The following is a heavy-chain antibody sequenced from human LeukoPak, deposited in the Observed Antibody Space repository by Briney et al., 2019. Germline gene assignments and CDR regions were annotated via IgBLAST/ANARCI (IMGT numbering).Heavy chain of an antibody. CDR1: GFTFSSYA. Sequence: PGGSLRLSCAASGFTFSSYAMHWVRQAPGKGLEWAGRIKSKTDGGTTDYAAPVKGRFTISRDDSKNTLYLQMNSLKTEDTAVYYCTTEWQQLASFDYWGQGTLVTVSS. CDR2: IKSKTDGGTT. V-gene: IGHV3-15*01. D-gene: IGHD6-13*01. J-gene: IGHJ4*02. CDR3: TTEWQQLASFDY.